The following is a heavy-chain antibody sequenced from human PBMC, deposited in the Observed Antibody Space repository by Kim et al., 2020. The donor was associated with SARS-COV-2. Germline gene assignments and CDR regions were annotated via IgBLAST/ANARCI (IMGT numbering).Heavy chain of an antibody. CDR1: GFSVSANY. Sequence: GGSLRLSCAASGFSVSANYMSWVRQAPGKGLEWVSFTYSGDSTNYADSVKGRFTISGDSSKNTVDLQMNSLRAEDTAFYYCTRGRPGPLGGYFDFWGQGTLVTVSS. CDR2: TYSGDST. V-gene: IGHV3-53*01. J-gene: IGHJ4*02. CDR3: TRGRPGPLGGYFDF.